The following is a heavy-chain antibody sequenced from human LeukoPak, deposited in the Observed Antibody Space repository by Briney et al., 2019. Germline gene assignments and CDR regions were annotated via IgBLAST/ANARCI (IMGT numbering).Heavy chain of an antibody. CDR3: ATTLLSSKPFDY. J-gene: IGHJ4*02. CDR2: INAGNGNT. CDR1: GYAFTSYA. V-gene: IGHV1-3*01. Sequence: ATLKVSCRASGYAFTSYAMHWVRQAPGQRLEWMGWINAGNGNTKYSQKFQGRVTITRDTSASTAYMELSSLRSEDTAVYYCATTLLSSKPFDYWGQGTLVTVSS. D-gene: IGHD4-11*01.